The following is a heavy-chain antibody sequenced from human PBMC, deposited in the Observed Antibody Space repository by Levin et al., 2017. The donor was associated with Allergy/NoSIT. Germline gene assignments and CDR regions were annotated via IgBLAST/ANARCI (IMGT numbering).Heavy chain of an antibody. CDR2: ISSSSSYI. V-gene: IGHV3-21*06. CDR3: ARGDLGNQLPLFY. CDR1: GFSFSSYS. Sequence: ETLSLTCAASGFSFSSYSMNWVRQAPGKGLEWVSSISSSSSYIYYADSVKGRITISRDNAKSSLYLQMRSLRAADTAMYYCARGDLGNQLPLFYWGQGTLVTVSS. D-gene: IGHD1-14*01. J-gene: IGHJ4*02.